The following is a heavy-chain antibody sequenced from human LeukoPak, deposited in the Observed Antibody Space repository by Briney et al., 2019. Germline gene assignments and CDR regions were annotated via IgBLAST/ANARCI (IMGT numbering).Heavy chain of an antibody. J-gene: IGHJ4*02. CDR1: GYTFTSYW. V-gene: IGHV5-51*01. CDR2: ISPGDSDT. D-gene: IGHD4-17*01. CDR3: ARQDGALYYFDY. Sequence: GESLKISCEGSGYTFTSYWIGWVRQMPGKGLEWMGIISPGDSDTRYSPSFRGLVTILVDKSISTAYLQWSSLKASDTAMYYCARQDGALYYFDYWGQGTLVTVSS.